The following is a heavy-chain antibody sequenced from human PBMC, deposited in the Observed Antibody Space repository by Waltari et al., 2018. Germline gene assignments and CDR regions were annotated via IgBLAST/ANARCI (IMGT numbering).Heavy chain of an antibody. CDR3: ARGGY. V-gene: IGHV4-61*02. CDR2: ISSGGDT. J-gene: IGHJ4*02. Sequence: QVQLQELGPGLVKPSQTLSLTCTVSGGSISSPNFFWSWIRQRAGKGLQWMGRISSGGDTNYNPSLKSRVTISLDTSKNQFSLTLTSVTAADTAVYFCARGGYWGQGTQVTVSS. CDR1: GGSISSPNFF.